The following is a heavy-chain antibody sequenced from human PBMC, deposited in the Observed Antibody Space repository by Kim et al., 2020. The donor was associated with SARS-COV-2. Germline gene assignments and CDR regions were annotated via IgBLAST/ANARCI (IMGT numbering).Heavy chain of an antibody. Sequence: ASVKVSCKASGYTFTQYGVNWVRQAPGQGLEWMGWINTNTGNPTYAQGFAGRFVLSLDTSVSTAYLQISSLKPEDSAVYYCARAPAPNWFDPWGQGTLVTVSS. CDR2: INTNTGNP. V-gene: IGHV7-4-1*02. CDR3: ARAPAPNWFDP. J-gene: IGHJ5*02. CDR1: GYTFTQYG.